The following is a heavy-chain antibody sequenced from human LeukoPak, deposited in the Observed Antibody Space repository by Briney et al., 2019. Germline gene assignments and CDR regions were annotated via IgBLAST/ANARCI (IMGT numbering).Heavy chain of an antibody. J-gene: IGHJ5*02. Sequence: SETLSLSCTVSGGSVSSGSYYWSWIRQPPGKGLEWIGSIYYSGSTNYNPSLRSRVTISVYTTKNQFSLKPRSVTAADTAVYYCPSYYYGSGIYEVWFDPSGQGNLVTVSS. CDR2: IYYSGST. V-gene: IGHV4-61*01. CDR1: GGSVSSGSYY. D-gene: IGHD3-10*01. CDR3: PSYYYGSGIYEVWFDP.